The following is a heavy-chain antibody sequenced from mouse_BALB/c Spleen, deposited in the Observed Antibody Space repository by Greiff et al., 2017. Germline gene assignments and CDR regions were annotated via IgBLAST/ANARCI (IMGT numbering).Heavy chain of an antibody. Sequence: EVNVVESGGGLVQPGGSRKLSCAASGFTFSSFGMHWVRQAPEKGLEWVAYISSGSSTIYYADTVKGRFTISRDNPKNTLFLQMTSLRSEDTAMYYCARSFMITTAMDYWGQGTSVTVSS. CDR2: ISSGSSTI. CDR3: ARSFMITTAMDY. CDR1: GFTFSSFG. J-gene: IGHJ4*01. D-gene: IGHD2-4*01. V-gene: IGHV5-17*02.